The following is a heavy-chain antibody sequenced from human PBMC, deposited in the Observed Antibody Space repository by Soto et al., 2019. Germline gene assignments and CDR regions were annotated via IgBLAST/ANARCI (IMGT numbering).Heavy chain of an antibody. D-gene: IGHD2-2*01. CDR1: GGSISSGGYY. V-gene: IGHV4-31*03. CDR3: ARDLGANCISTSCPTEFHYYYGMDV. J-gene: IGHJ6*02. CDR2: IYYSGST. Sequence: PPETLSLTCTVSGGSISSGGYYWSWIRQQPGKGLDWIGYIYYSGSTYYNPSLKSRVTISVDTSKNQFSLKLSSVTAADTAVYYCARDLGANCISTSCPTEFHYYYGMDVWGQGTTVTV.